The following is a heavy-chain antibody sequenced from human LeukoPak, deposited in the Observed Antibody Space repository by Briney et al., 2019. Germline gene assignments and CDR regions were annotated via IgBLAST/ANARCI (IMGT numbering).Heavy chain of an antibody. J-gene: IGHJ4*02. CDR2: IIPILGIA. V-gene: IGHV1-69*04. CDR3: ARSPAQQGPDY. D-gene: IGHD3-10*01. CDR1: GGTFSSYA. Sequence: ASVKVSYKASGGTFSSYAISWVRQAPGQGLEWMGRIIPILGIANYAQKFQGRATITADKSTSTAYMELSSLRSEDTAVYYCARSPAQQGPDYWGQGTLVTVSS.